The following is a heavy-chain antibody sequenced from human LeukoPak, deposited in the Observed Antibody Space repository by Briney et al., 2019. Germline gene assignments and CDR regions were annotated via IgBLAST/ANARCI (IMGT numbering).Heavy chain of an antibody. V-gene: IGHV3-30*02. D-gene: IGHD2-15*01. CDR1: GFTFSDYG. CDR3: AKEPSHTPHYFDS. Sequence: GGSLRLSCAASGFTFSDYGMHWVRQAPGKGLEWVSFIRFDGNKKYYADSVKGRFTISRDNSKNTLFLQMNSLRPEDTAVYYCAKEPSHTPHYFDSWGQGTLVTVSS. J-gene: IGHJ4*02. CDR2: IRFDGNKK.